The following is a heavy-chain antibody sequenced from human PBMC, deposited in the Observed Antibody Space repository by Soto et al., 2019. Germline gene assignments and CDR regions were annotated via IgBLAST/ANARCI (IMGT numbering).Heavy chain of an antibody. Sequence: PGGSLRLSCTASGFTFTNAWMNWVRQAPGKGLEWVGRIKSKIHGGTVDYATVVKGRFTISRDDSESTLYLQMNSLKTEDTAMYYCTKEDGWSDPWGQGTLVTVSS. CDR3: TKEDGWSDP. V-gene: IGHV3-15*07. CDR1: GFTFTNAW. J-gene: IGHJ5*02. CDR2: IKSKIHGGTV.